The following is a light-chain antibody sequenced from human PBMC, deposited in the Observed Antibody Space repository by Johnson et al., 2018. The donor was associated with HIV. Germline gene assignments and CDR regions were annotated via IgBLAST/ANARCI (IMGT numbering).Light chain of an antibody. CDR3: ATWDSSLSAYV. V-gene: IGLV1-51*01. J-gene: IGLJ1*01. CDR1: SSNIGKNY. CDR2: DND. Sequence: QLVLTQPPSVSAAPRQKVTISCSGSSSNIGKNYVSWYRHLPGTAPKLIIYDNDKRPSGIPDRFSASKSGSSATLGITGLQTGDEADYYCATWDSSLSAYVFGPGTKVTIL.